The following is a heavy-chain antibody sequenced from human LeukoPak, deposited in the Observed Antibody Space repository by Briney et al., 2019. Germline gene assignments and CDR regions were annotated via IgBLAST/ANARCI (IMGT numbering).Heavy chain of an antibody. V-gene: IGHV1-2*02. J-gene: IGHJ6*01. CDR3: ARTSEWLLTYGMDV. CDR2: INPNSGGT. CDR1: GYTFTGYY. Sequence: ASVKVSCKASGYTFTGYYMHWVRQAPGQGLEWMGWINPNSGGTNYAQKFQGRVTMTRDTSISTAYMELSRLRSDDTAVYYCARTSEWLLTYGMDVWGQGTTVTVPS. D-gene: IGHD3-3*01.